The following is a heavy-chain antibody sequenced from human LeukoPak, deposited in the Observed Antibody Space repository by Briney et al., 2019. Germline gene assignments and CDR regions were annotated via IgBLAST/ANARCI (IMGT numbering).Heavy chain of an antibody. CDR2: IYPGDSDT. CDR3: ARHPVELGYFDY. Sequence: GESLKISCKGSGYSFTSYWIGWVRQMSGKGLEWMGVIYPGDSDTRYSPSLQGQVTISADKSISTAYLQWSSLKASDTAMYYCARHPVELGYFDYWGQGTLVTVSS. CDR1: GYSFTSYW. J-gene: IGHJ4*02. V-gene: IGHV5-51*01. D-gene: IGHD1-26*01.